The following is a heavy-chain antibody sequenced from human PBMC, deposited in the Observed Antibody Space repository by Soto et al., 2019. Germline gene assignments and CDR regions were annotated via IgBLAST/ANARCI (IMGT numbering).Heavy chain of an antibody. Sequence: WRSLRVCCGASGFTFSGYAMSWVRPARGKGLEGVSSISGRGGRTYCADSVNGRFTLSRDNSQTALYLHGNRLSGEDTAVYYCAKDQTYNYPYYFGYWGQGTL. D-gene: IGHD1-1*01. CDR2: ISGRGGRT. J-gene: IGHJ4*02. V-gene: IGHV3-23*01. CDR1: GFTFSGYA. CDR3: AKDQTYNYPYYFGY.